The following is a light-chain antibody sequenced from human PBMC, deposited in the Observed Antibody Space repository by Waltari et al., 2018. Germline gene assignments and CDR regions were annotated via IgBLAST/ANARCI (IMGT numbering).Light chain of an antibody. J-gene: IGLJ1*01. CDR1: TSNIGSNY. V-gene: IGLV1-47*01. CDR2: TNK. CDR3: AAWDDSLRGLV. Sequence: QSVMTQPPSASGTPGQRVSISCSGTTSNIGSNYVHWYQPVPGTAPQLLIHTNKRRPSGVPDWFSASKSDTSASLVIAGLQSEDEAEYYCAAWDDSLRGLVFGTGTQVTV.